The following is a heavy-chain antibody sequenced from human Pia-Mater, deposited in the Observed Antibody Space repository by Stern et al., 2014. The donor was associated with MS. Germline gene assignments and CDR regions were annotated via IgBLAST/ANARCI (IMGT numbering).Heavy chain of an antibody. CDR3: ARHGDSFWFDP. CDR2: IYYSGST. D-gene: IGHD3-16*02. CDR1: GGSISSSSYY. J-gene: IGHJ5*02. V-gene: IGHV4-39*01. Sequence: VQLEESGPGLVKPSETLSLTCTVSGGSISSSSYYWGWIRQPPGKGLEWIGSIYYSGSTYYNPSLKSRVTISVDTSKNQFSLKLSSVTAADTAVYYCARHGDSFWFDPWGQGTLVTVSS.